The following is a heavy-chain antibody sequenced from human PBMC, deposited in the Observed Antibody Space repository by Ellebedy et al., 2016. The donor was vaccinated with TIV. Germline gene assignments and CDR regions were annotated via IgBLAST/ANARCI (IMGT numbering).Heavy chain of an antibody. Sequence: TSLKTRLTISKDTSKNQVVLTMTNMDPVDTATYYCARKEDGTGKPYDYWGQGTLVTVSS. V-gene: IGHV2-70*01. D-gene: IGHD1-14*01. CDR3: ARKEDGTGKPYDY. J-gene: IGHJ4*02.